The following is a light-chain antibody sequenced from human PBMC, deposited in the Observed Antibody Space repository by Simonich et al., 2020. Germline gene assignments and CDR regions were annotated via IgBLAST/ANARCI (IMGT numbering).Light chain of an antibody. CDR2: YFS. J-gene: IGLJ3*02. CDR3: SSYTSSSTWV. Sequence: QSALTQPASVSGSPGQSITLSCTGASSDVGGYNYVYWYHQHPGKAPKLMIYYFSKRPSGVSNRFAGSKSGNTASLTISGLQAEDEADYYCSSYTSSSTWVFGGGTKLTVL. CDR1: SSDVGGYNY. V-gene: IGLV2-14*01.